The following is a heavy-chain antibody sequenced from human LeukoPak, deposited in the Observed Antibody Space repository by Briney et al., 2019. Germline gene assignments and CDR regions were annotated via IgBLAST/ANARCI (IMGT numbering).Heavy chain of an antibody. D-gene: IGHD3-10*01. Sequence: SVKVSCKASGGTFSSYAISWVRQAPGQGLEWVGRIIPILGIANYAQKFQGRVTITADKSTSTAYMELSSLRSEDTAVYYCARSWFGENYYGMDVWGQGTTVTVSS. J-gene: IGHJ6*02. CDR3: ARSWFGENYYGMDV. CDR1: GGTFSSYA. V-gene: IGHV1-69*04. CDR2: IIPILGIA.